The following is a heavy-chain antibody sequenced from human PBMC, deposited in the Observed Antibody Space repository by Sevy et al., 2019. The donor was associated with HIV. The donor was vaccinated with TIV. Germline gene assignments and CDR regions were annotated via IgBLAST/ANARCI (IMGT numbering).Heavy chain of an antibody. CDR1: GGSISDYY. Sequence: SETLSLICTVSGGSISDYYYNWIRQAAGKRLEWFGRVYTSGRTTYNPSLKSRVTMSIDASKNQFSLNLSSVTAADTAVYYCASLDGAWGQGTLVTVSS. CDR2: VYTSGRT. CDR3: ASLDGA. D-gene: IGHD3-10*01. J-gene: IGHJ5*02. V-gene: IGHV4-4*07.